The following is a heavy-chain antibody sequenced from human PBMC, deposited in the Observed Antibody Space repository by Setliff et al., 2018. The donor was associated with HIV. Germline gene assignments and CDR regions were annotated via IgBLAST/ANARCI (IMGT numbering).Heavy chain of an antibody. CDR2: IYHSGST. D-gene: IGHD3-10*01. CDR3: ARHAGLLWFGELWRGGEYYFDS. J-gene: IGHJ4*02. Sequence: SETLSLTCAVSGYSISSGYYWGWIRQPPGKGLEWIGSIYHSGSTYYNPSLKSRVTISADTSKNQFSLKLSSVTVADTAVYHCARHAGLLWFGELWRGGEYYFDSWGQGTLVTVSS. CDR1: GYSISSGYY. V-gene: IGHV4-38-2*01.